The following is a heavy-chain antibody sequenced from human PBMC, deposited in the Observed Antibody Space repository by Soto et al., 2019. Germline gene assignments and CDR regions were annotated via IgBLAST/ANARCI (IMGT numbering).Heavy chain of an antibody. J-gene: IGHJ4*02. Sequence: QVTLKESGPTLVKPTQTLTLTCTFSGFSLSTSGVGVGWIRQPPGKALEWLALIYWDDDKRYSPSLKSRLTITQDTSKNQLVLTMTNMDPVDTATYYCSHRRQYCSGDSCYSDWGQGTLVTVSS. V-gene: IGHV2-5*02. D-gene: IGHD2-15*01. CDR1: GFSLSTSGVG. CDR3: SHRRQYCSGDSCYSD. CDR2: IYWDDDK.